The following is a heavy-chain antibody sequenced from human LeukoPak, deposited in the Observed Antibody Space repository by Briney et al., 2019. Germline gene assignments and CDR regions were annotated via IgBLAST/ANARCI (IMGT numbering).Heavy chain of an antibody. Sequence: GGSLRLSCAASGFTFSSHGMNWVRQAPGKGLEWVSGIMPSGHTTYYADSVRGRFTISRDNSRNTLYLQMNSLRAEDTAVYYCAKDDRWLQFCCWGQGTLVTVS. D-gene: IGHD5-24*01. CDR2: IMPSGHTT. CDR1: GFTFSSHG. V-gene: IGHV3-23*01. J-gene: IGHJ4*02. CDR3: AKDDRWLQFCC.